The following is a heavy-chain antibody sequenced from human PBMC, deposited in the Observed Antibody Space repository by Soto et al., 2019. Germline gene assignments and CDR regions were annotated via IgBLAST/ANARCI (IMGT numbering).Heavy chain of an antibody. CDR2: LYRSGST. D-gene: IGHD6-19*01. CDR3: ARDPRGVAGPLFDP. V-gene: IGHV4-38-2*02. J-gene: IGHJ5*02. Sequence: SETLSLTCGVSGYSISSGYYWGWIRQTPGKGLEWIGSLYRSGSTYYNPSLKSRVTISTDTSKNQFSLKLSSVTAADTALYYCARDPRGVAGPLFDPWGQGTLVTVSS. CDR1: GYSISSGYY.